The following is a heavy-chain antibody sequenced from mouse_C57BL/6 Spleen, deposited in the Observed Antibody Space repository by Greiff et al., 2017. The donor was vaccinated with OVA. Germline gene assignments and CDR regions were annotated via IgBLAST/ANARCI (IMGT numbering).Heavy chain of an antibody. Sequence: EVQGVESGGGLVKPGGSLKLSCAASGFTLSDYGMHWVRQAPEKGLEWVAYISSGSSTIYYAEPVKGRFTIARDNAKNTLFLQMTSLRSEDTAMYYCARDYYGSSLFAYWGQGTLVTVSA. CDR1: GFTLSDYG. V-gene: IGHV5-17*01. D-gene: IGHD1-1*01. J-gene: IGHJ3*01. CDR3: ARDYYGSSLFAY. CDR2: ISSGSSTI.